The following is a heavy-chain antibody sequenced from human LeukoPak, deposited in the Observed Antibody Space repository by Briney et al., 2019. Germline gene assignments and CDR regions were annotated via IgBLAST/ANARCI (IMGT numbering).Heavy chain of an antibody. Sequence: PSETLSLTCTVSGGSISSYYWGWIRQPPGKGLEWIGSIYYSGSTYYNPSLKSRVTISVDTSKNQFSLKLSSVTAADTAVYYCASPLVGATTNYYYYMDVWGKGTTVTVSS. D-gene: IGHD1-26*01. V-gene: IGHV4-39*01. CDR2: IYYSGST. J-gene: IGHJ6*03. CDR1: GGSISSYY. CDR3: ASPLVGATTNYYYYMDV.